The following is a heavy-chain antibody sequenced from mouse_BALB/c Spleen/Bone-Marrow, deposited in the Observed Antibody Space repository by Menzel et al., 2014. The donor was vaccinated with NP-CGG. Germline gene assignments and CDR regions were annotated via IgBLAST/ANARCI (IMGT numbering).Heavy chain of an antibody. CDR1: GYTFSRNW. J-gene: IGHJ3*01. Sequence: QVQLQQSGAELMKPGASVKISCKATGYTFSRNWIEWVKQRPGHGLEWIGEILPGSGSTNYNEKFKGKATFTADTSSNTANMQLSSLTSEDSGVYYCARVGSTMITTAFAYWGLGTLVTVSA. CDR3: ARVGSTMITTAFAY. D-gene: IGHD2-4*01. CDR2: ILPGSGST. V-gene: IGHV1-9*01.